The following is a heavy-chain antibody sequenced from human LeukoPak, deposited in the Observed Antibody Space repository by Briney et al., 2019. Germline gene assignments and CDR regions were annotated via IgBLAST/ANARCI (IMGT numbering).Heavy chain of an antibody. J-gene: IGHJ6*02. V-gene: IGHV1-2*06. CDR1: GYTFTGYY. D-gene: IGHD2-15*01. Sequence: ASVKVSCKASGYTFTGYYMHWVRQAPGQGLEWMGRINPNSGGTNYAQKFQGRVTMTRDTSTSTVYMELSSLRSEDTAVYYCARDRGVVVAVTLLDYYYYGMDVWGQGTTVTVSS. CDR2: INPNSGGT. CDR3: ARDRGVVVAVTLLDYYYYGMDV.